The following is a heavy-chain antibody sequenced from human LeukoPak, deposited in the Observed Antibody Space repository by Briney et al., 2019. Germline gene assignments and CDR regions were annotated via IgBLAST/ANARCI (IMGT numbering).Heavy chain of an antibody. CDR1: GLTFSDYY. Sequence: GGSLGLSCAASGLTFSDYYMSWIRQAPGKGLEWVSYISSSGSTIYYADSVKGRFTISRDNAKNSLYLQMNSLRAEDTAVYYCASLEPGIAVAAYWGQGTLVTVSS. CDR3: ASLEPGIAVAAY. J-gene: IGHJ4*02. CDR2: ISSSGSTI. D-gene: IGHD6-19*01. V-gene: IGHV3-11*01.